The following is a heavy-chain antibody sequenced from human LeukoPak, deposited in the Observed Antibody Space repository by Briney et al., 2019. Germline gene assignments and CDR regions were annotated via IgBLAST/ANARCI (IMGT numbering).Heavy chain of an antibody. CDR2: IDDSGNT. Sequence: PSETLSLTCTVSGGSISEYYWSWIRRPPGMRLEWIGYIDDSGNTNYNPSLKSQVTISVDKSKNQFSLKLSFVTAADTAMYYCARSDYHNSGSHTVFDAFDIWGQGTRVTVSS. D-gene: IGHD3-10*01. V-gene: IGHV4-59*13. CDR3: ARSDYHNSGSHTVFDAFDI. J-gene: IGHJ3*02. CDR1: GGSISEYY.